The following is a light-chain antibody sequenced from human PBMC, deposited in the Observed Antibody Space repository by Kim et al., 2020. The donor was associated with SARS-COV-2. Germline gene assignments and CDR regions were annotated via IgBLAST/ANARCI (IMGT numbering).Light chain of an antibody. CDR1: RSGGQW. V-gene: IGKV1-5*03. Sequence: AAVGDGSTIQCRASRSGGQWLAWYQQKPRRAPTVLIHTASTVASGVPSRFSGSGSGTHFTLTISSVQPDDFAAYYCHQYADYPHTFGQGTKVDIK. CDR3: HQYADYPHT. J-gene: IGKJ2*01. CDR2: TAS.